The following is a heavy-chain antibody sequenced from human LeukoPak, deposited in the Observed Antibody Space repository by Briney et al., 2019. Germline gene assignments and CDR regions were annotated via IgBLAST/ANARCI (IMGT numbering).Heavy chain of an antibody. CDR2: IYYSGST. J-gene: IGHJ4*02. Sequence: PSETLSLTCTVSGGSVSSGSYYWSWIRQPPGKGLEWIGYIYYSGSTNYNPSLKSRVTISVDTSKNQFSLKLSSVTAADTAVYYCLARIAGFDYWGQGTLVTVSS. CDR1: GGSVSSGSYY. CDR3: LARIAGFDY. D-gene: IGHD2-21*01. V-gene: IGHV4-61*01.